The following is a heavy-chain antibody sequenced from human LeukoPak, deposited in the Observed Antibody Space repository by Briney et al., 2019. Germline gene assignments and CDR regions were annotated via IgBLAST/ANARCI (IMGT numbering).Heavy chain of an antibody. CDR2: INHSGST. D-gene: IGHD3-9*01. Sequence: SETLSLTCAVYGGSFSGYYWSWIRQPPGKGLEWIGEINHSGSTNYNPSLKSRVTISVDTSKNQSSLRVSSVTAADTAVYYCARNNILTGYYAFDTWGQGTLVTVSS. V-gene: IGHV4-34*01. J-gene: IGHJ5*02. CDR1: GGSFSGYY. CDR3: ARNNILTGYYAFDT.